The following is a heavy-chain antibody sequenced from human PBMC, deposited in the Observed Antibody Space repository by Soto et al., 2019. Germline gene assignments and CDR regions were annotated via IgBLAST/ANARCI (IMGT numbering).Heavy chain of an antibody. CDR3: ARGAPYDRSGYYY. J-gene: IGHJ4*02. V-gene: IGHV1-69*13. D-gene: IGHD3-22*01. Sequence: SVNVSCKASVGTFSSYAISWVRQAPGHGLEWMGVIIPIFGTANYAQKFQGRVTVTADESTSTAYMELSSLRAEDTAVYYCARGAPYDRSGYYYWGQGTLVTVSS. CDR2: IIPIFGTA. CDR1: VGTFSSYA.